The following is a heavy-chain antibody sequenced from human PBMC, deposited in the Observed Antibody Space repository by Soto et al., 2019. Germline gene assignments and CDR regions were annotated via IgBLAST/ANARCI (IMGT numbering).Heavy chain of an antibody. CDR3: ARSGISMVRGGISTYWYFDL. V-gene: IGHV3-74*01. CDR2: INSDGSTT. J-gene: IGHJ2*01. Sequence: EVQLVESGGGLGQPGGSLRLSCTVSGFTFSSYWMHWVRQAPGEGLVWLSRINSDGSTTNYADSVKGRFTVSRDNARNTLYLQMNSLRAEDTAVYYCARSGISMVRGGISTYWYFDLWGRGTLVTVSS. D-gene: IGHD3-10*01. CDR1: GFTFSSYW.